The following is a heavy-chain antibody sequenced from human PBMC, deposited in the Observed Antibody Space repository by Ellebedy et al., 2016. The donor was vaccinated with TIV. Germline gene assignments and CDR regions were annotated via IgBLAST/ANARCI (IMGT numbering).Heavy chain of an antibody. Sequence: GESLKISCAASGFTFSSYWMHWVRQAPGQGLMWVSRINSDGSSTNYADSVKGRFTISRDNAKNTLYLQMNSLRAEDTAVYYCARGDIVLMVYSIPGDYFDYWGQGTLVTVSS. J-gene: IGHJ4*02. D-gene: IGHD2-8*01. CDR3: ARGDIVLMVYSIPGDYFDY. CDR1: GFTFSSYW. V-gene: IGHV3-74*01. CDR2: INSDGSST.